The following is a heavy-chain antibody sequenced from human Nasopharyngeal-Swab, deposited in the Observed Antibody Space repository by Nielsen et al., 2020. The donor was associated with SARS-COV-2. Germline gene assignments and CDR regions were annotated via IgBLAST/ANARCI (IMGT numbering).Heavy chain of an antibody. J-gene: IGHJ6*02. CDR1: GFTVSSNY. CDR3: ARDLGSYGMDV. D-gene: IGHD7-27*01. CDR2: IYSGGST. Sequence: GESLKISCAASGFTVSSNYMSWVRQAPGKGLEWVSVIYSGGSTYYADSVKGRFTISRHNSKNTLYLQMNSLRAEDTAVYYCARDLGSYGMDVWGQGTTVTVPS. V-gene: IGHV3-53*04.